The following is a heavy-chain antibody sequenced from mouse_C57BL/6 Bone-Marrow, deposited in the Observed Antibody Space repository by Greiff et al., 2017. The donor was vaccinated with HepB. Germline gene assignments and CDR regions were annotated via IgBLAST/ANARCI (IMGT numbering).Heavy chain of an antibody. D-gene: IGHD2-10*02. CDR1: GFTFSDYY. Sequence: EVKVVESEGGLVPPGSSMKLSCTASGFTFSDYYMAWVRQVPEKGLEWVANINYDGSSTYYLDSLKSRFIISRDNAKNILYLQMSSMKSEDTATYYCARGLYGYWYFDVWGTGTTVTVSS. CDR3: ARGLYGYWYFDV. J-gene: IGHJ1*03. CDR2: INYDGSST. V-gene: IGHV5-16*01.